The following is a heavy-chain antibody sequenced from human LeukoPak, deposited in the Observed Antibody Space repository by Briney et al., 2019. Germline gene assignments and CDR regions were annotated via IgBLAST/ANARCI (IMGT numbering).Heavy chain of an antibody. D-gene: IGHD6-13*01. V-gene: IGHV4-59*08. J-gene: IGHJ4*02. Sequence: PSETLSLTCTVSSGSLSSYYWSWIRQPPGKGLEWVGHIYYSGTTNYSPSLKSRVTMSVDTSKSQFSLKLSSVTAADTAVYYCARHGKSAGASFFDYWGQGTLVTVSS. CDR1: SGSLSSYY. CDR3: ARHGKSAGASFFDY. CDR2: IYYSGTT.